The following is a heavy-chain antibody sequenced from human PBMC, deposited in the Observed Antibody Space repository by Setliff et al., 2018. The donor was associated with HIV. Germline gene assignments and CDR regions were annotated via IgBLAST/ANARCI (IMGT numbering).Heavy chain of an antibody. CDR3: ASRVYYYDESRILREEGFVP. CDR1: GGSISSHY. D-gene: IGHD3-22*01. Sequence: SETLSLTCTVSGGSISSHYWSWIRQPPGKGLEWTGSIYHTGKTYYNSALKNRLTISVDTSKNQFSLELSSVTAADTAVYYCASRVYYYDESRILREEGFVPWGQGTLVTVSS. V-gene: IGHV4-59*04. CDR2: IYHTGKT. J-gene: IGHJ5*02.